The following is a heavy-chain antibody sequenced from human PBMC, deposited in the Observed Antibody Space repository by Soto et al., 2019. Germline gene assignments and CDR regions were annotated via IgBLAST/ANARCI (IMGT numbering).Heavy chain of an antibody. D-gene: IGHD3-10*02. CDR3: AKEQLYIRGVIHNWLDP. V-gene: IGHV1-46*01. CDR1: GYTFTSYY. CDR2: INPSGDTT. Sequence: SVKVSCKASGYTFTSYYMHCVRQAPGQGLEWMGIINPSGDTTTYAQKFQGRVTMTRDTSTSTVYMELSSLRSEDTAVYYCAKEQLYIRGVIHNWLDPWGQGTLVTVPS. J-gene: IGHJ5*02.